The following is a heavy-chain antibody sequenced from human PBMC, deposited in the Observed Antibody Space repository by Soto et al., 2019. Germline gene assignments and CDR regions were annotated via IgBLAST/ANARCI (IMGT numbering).Heavy chain of an antibody. CDR1: GYSISSGYY. J-gene: IGHJ4*02. CDR3: ARDTMVRGAFDY. V-gene: IGHV4-38-2*02. D-gene: IGHD3-10*01. Sequence: XETLSLTFAVSGYSISSGYYWGWIRQPPGKGLEWIGSIYHSGSTYYNPSLKSRVTISVDSISVDTSKNQFSLKVSSLTAADTAVYYCARDTMVRGAFDYWGQGTLVTVSS. CDR2: IYHSGST.